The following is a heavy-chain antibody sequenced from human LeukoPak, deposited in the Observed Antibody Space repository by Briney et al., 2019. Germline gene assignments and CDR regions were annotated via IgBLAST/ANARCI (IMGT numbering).Heavy chain of an antibody. CDR1: GFSFSTYA. CDR2: VNGNGGST. CDR3: AKSLYGGCDY. V-gene: IGHV3-23*01. Sequence: GGSLRLSCAASGFSFSTYAMSWVRQAPGKGLEWVSGVNGNGGSTSYADSVKGRFTIFRDNSKNTVYLQMNSLRVEDTAVYYCAKSLYGGCDYWGQGTVVSVSS. J-gene: IGHJ4*02. D-gene: IGHD3-16*02.